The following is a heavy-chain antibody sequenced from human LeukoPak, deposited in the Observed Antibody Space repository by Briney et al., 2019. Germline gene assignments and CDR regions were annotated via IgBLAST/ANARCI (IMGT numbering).Heavy chain of an antibody. CDR1: GFSFSSYA. V-gene: IGHV3-30-3*01. CDR2: ISYDGSNK. J-gene: IGHJ4*02. D-gene: IGHD5-24*01. CDR3: AKDRADGYNSGSLVV. Sequence: GSLRLSCADSGFSFSSYAIHWVRQAPGKGLEWVAVISYDGSNKYYADSVKGRFTISRDNSKNTLYLQMNSLRAEDTAVYYCAKDRADGYNSGSLVVWGQGTLVTVSS.